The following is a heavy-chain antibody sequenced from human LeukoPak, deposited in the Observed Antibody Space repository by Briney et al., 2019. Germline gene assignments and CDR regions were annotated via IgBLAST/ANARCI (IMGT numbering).Heavy chain of an antibody. D-gene: IGHD2-21*01. CDR3: ARADRLHGGPYLIGP. Sequence: ASVKVSCKASGYSFTDYYMHWVRQAPGQGLEWMGWINPNSGGTNSAQKFQGRVTMTRDTSITTVYMEVSWLTADDTAIYYCARADRLHGGPYLIGPWGQGTLVTVSS. J-gene: IGHJ5*02. CDR1: GYSFTDYY. CDR2: INPNSGGT. V-gene: IGHV1-2*02.